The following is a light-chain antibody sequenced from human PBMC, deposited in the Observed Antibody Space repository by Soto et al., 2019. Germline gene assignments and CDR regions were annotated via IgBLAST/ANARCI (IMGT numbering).Light chain of an antibody. V-gene: IGLV2-14*03. CDR2: DVS. CDR3: SSFTGSNYV. J-gene: IGLJ1*01. Sequence: QSVLTQPASVSGSPGQSITISCTGTISDVGGYNLVSWYQQYPGKAPKLMICDVSNRPSGVSNRFSGSESGNTASLTISGLQAEDEADYYCSSFTGSNYVFGTGTKVTVL. CDR1: ISDVGGYNL.